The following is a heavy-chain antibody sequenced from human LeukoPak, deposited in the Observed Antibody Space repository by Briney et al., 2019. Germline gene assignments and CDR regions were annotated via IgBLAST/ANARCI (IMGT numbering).Heavy chain of an antibody. Sequence: ASVKVSCKASGYTFTAYYLHWVRQAPGQGLEWMGWINPNSGGTNYAQKFKGWVTLTRDTSINTTYMELSRLASDVTAVYFCARGVAVAGHDAFDIWGQGTMVTVSS. CDR1: GYTFTAYY. V-gene: IGHV1-2*04. CDR2: INPNSGGT. J-gene: IGHJ3*02. CDR3: ARGVAVAGHDAFDI. D-gene: IGHD6-19*01.